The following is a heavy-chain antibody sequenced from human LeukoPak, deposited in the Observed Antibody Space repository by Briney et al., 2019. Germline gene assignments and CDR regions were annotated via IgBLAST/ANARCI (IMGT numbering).Heavy chain of an antibody. Sequence: ASVKVSCKASGYTFTGYYMHWVRQAPGQGLEWMGWINPNSGGTNYAQKFQGRVTMTRDTSISTACMELSRLRSDDTAVYYCARNSSSSACMDYWGQGTLVTVSS. CDR2: INPNSGGT. V-gene: IGHV1-2*02. CDR1: GYTFTGYY. D-gene: IGHD6-6*01. CDR3: ARNSSSSACMDY. J-gene: IGHJ4*02.